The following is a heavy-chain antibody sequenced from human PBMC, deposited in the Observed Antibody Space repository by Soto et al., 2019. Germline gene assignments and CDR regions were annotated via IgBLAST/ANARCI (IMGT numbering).Heavy chain of an antibody. D-gene: IGHD6-19*01. J-gene: IGHJ4*02. CDR2: IYYSGST. CDR3: ARHGYLKWLVPYFDY. CDR1: GGSISSSSYY. Sequence: SETLSLTCTVSGGSISSSSYYWGWIRQPPGKGLEWIGSIYYSGSTYYNPSLRSRVTISVDTSKNQFSLKLSSVTAADTAVYYCARHGYLKWLVPYFDYWGQGTLVTVSS. V-gene: IGHV4-39*01.